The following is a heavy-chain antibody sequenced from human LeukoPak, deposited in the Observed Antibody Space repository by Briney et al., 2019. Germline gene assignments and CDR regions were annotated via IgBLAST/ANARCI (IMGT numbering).Heavy chain of an antibody. J-gene: IGHJ6*03. Sequence: PSETLSLTCSVSGYSISSAYYWGWIRQPPGKGLEWIATIHYSGSTYYNPSLKSRVTISLDTSKNQFSLKLNSVAAADTAVYYCARGDYYYYYYMDVWGKGTTVTVSS. CDR1: GYSISSAYY. CDR3: ARGDYYYYYYMDV. CDR2: IHYSGST. V-gene: IGHV4-38-2*02.